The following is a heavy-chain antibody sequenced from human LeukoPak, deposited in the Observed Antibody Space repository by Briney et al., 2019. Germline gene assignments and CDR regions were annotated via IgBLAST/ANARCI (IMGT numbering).Heavy chain of an antibody. Sequence: ASVKVSCKASGFTFTGYYMHWVRQAPGQGLEWMGIINPSGGSTSYAQKFQGRVTMTRDMSTSTVYMELSSLGSEDTAVYYCAREMVWGNYFDYWGQGTLVTVSS. CDR1: GFTFTGYY. CDR3: AREMVWGNYFDY. CDR2: INPSGGST. V-gene: IGHV1-46*01. J-gene: IGHJ4*02. D-gene: IGHD3-16*01.